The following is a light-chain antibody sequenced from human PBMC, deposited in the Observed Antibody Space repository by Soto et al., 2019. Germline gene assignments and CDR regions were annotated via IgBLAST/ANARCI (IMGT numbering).Light chain of an antibody. Sequence: QSALTQPASVSGSPGQSITISCTGTSSDVGSYNLVSWYQQHPGKAPKLMIYEVSKRPSGVSNRFSGSKSGNTASLTISGLQDEDEADYCCCSYAGSSTLEVFGGGTQLTVL. CDR2: EVS. CDR3: CSYAGSSTLEV. V-gene: IGLV2-23*02. J-gene: IGLJ2*01. CDR1: SSDVGSYNL.